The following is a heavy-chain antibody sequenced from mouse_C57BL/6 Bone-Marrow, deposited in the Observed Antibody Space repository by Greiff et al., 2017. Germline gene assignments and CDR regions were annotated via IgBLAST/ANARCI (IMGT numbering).Heavy chain of an antibody. V-gene: IGHV1-50*01. CDR2: IDPSDSYT. J-gene: IGHJ2*01. CDR1: GYTFTSYW. D-gene: IGHD3-3*01. CDR3: ARYRGR. Sequence: QVQLQQPGAELVKPGASVKLSCKASGYTFTSYWMQWVKQRPGQGLEWIGEIDPSDSYTNYNQKFKGKATLTVDTSSSTAYMQLSSLTSEDSAVYYCARYRGRWGQGTTRTVSS.